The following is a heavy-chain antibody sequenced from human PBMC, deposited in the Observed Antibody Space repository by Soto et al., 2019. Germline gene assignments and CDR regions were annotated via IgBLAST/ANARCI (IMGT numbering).Heavy chain of an antibody. J-gene: IGHJ4*02. Sequence: GGSLRLSCAASGFTFSSYGMHWVRQAPGKGLEWVAVISYDGSNKYYADSVKGRFTISRDNSKNTLYLQMNSLRAEDTAVYYCAKDRPYSSSWYDMGYYFDYWGQGTLVTVSS. V-gene: IGHV3-30*18. CDR2: ISYDGSNK. D-gene: IGHD6-13*01. CDR1: GFTFSSYG. CDR3: AKDRPYSSSWYDMGYYFDY.